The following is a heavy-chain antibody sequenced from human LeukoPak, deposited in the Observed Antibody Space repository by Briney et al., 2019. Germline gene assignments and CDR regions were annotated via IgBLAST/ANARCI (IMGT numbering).Heavy chain of an antibody. CDR1: GFTFSSYA. CDR2: ISGSGGST. J-gene: IGHJ6*03. V-gene: IGHV3-23*01. D-gene: IGHD3-3*01. Sequence: PGGSLRLSCAASGFTFSSYAMSWVRQAPGKGLEWVSAISGSGGSTYYADSVKGRFTISRDNSKNTLYLQMNSLRAEDTAVYYCAREMIFGVANKAYYYMDVWGKGTTVTVSS. CDR3: AREMIFGVANKAYYYMDV.